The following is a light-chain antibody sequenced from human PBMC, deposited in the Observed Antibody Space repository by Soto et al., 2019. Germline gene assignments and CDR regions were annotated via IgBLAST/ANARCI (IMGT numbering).Light chain of an antibody. V-gene: IGKV1-9*01. CDR3: QQVNSFPPFT. CDR1: QDISSS. Sequence: DIQLTQSPSFLSASVGDRVTITCRASQDISSSLAWYQQKPGKAPKILMYAASSLESWVPSRFSGSGSGTEFTLTISSLQPADFATYYCQQVNSFPPFTFGGGTTVEIK. J-gene: IGKJ4*01. CDR2: AAS.